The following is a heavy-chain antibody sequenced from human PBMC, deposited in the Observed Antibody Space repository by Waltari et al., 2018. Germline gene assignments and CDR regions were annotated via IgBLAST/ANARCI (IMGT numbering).Heavy chain of an antibody. J-gene: IGHJ5*02. CDR3: ARGDNWAQIS. CDR2: IKQDGSAK. Sequence: EVQLVESGGELVQPGGSLRLSCAASGSPFSNYWMDWVRQAPGKGLEWVAHIKQDGSAKNYVDSVKGRFTISRDNAQNSLFLQMNSLRAEDTAVYYCARGDNWAQISWGQGALVTVSS. D-gene: IGHD2-15*01. CDR1: GSPFSNYW. V-gene: IGHV3-7*01.